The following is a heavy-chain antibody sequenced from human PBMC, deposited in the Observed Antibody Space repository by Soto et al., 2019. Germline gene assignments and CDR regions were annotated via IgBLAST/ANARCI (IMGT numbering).Heavy chain of an antibody. CDR1: GGSITYGNW. V-gene: IGHV4-4*02. J-gene: IGHJ4*02. CDR2: IYPSGST. CDR3: ERVSYSSSWYY. Sequence: PSETLSLTCDVSGGSITYGNWWIWVRQPPAKGLEWIGEIYPSGSTNYNPSLKRRVTLPLDKSKNQFSLKLTSVTAADTAVYYCERVSYSSSWYYWGQAILVTVSS. D-gene: IGHD6-13*01.